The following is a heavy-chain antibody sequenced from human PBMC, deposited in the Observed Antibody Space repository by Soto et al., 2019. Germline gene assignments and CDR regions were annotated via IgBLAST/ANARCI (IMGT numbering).Heavy chain of an antibody. CDR2: INPKTAAT. Sequence: QVQLVQSGAEVRKSGASVKVSCKASGYTFSDYFIQWLRQAPGQGLEWVAWINPKTAATNYAKKFQDRVTVTSDTSFSTAYLELTRLRPDDTALYYCARIKWGLDYYSGMDVWGQRTAVSVTS. CDR3: ARIKWGLDYYSGMDV. V-gene: IGHV1-2*02. J-gene: IGHJ6*02. D-gene: IGHD1-26*01. CDR1: GYTFSDYF.